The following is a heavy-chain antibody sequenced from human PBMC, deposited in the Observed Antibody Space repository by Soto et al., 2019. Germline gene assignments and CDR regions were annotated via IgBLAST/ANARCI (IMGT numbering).Heavy chain of an antibody. V-gene: IGHV4-31*03. Sequence: PSETLSLTCTVSGGSISSGGYYWSWIRQHPGKGLEWIGYIYYSGSTYYNPSLKSRVTISVDTSKNQFSLKLSSVTAADTAVYYCARYPSSSWNWFDPWGQGTLVTVSS. CDR2: IYYSGST. J-gene: IGHJ5*02. CDR3: ARYPSSSWNWFDP. D-gene: IGHD6-13*01. CDR1: GGSISSGGYY.